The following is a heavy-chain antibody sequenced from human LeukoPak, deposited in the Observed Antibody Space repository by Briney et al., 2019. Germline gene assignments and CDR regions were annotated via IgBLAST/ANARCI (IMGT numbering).Heavy chain of an antibody. CDR3: ARGAVVVPAAVPWFDP. J-gene: IGHJ5*02. D-gene: IGHD2-2*01. CDR2: INPNSGGT. Sequence: ASVKVSCKASGYTFTGYYMHWVRQAPGQGLEWMGWINPNSGGTNYAQKFQGRVTMTRDTSISTAYMELSRLRSDDTAVYYCARGAVVVPAAVPWFDPWGQGTLVTVSS. V-gene: IGHV1-2*02. CDR1: GYTFTGYY.